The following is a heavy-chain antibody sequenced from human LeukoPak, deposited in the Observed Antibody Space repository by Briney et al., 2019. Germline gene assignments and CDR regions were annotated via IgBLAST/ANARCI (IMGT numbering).Heavy chain of an antibody. D-gene: IGHD3-9*01. CDR2: VYHSGST. CDR3: GRLGGWGYDILTGYYEYYFDY. CDR1: GGSISSSGRY. V-gene: IGHV4-39*01. J-gene: IGHJ4*02. Sequence: PSETLSLTCTVSGGSISSSGRYWGWIRQPPGKGLEYIGSVYHSGSTYQNPSLQSRITISVDTSKNQFSLRLSSVTAADTAVYYCGRLGGWGYDILTGYYEYYFDYWGQGTLVTVSS.